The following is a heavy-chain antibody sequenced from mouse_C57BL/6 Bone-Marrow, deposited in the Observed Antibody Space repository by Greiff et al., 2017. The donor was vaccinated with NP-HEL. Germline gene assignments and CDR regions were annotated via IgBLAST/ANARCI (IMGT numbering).Heavy chain of an antibody. CDR2: IDPSDSYT. J-gene: IGHJ2*01. CDR1: GYTFTSYW. V-gene: IGHV1-69*01. D-gene: IGHD2-2*01. CDR3: AREGYEGWDYY. Sequence: QVQLQQPGAELVMPGASVKLSCKASGYTFTSYWMHWVKQRPGQGLEWIGEIDPSDSYTNYNQKFKGKSTLTVDKSSSTAYMQLSSLTSEDAAVYYCAREGYEGWDYYWGQGTTLTVSS.